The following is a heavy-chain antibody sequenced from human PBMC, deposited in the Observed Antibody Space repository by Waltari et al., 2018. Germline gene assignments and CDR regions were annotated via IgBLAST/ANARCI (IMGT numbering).Heavy chain of an antibody. CDR1: GDSMSSTHW. CDR3: ARDRGKGLYLDT. CDR2: VHGSGKA. J-gene: IGHJ4*02. Sequence: QLQESGPGLVKPSGTLSLICAVSGDSMSSTHWWSWVRQPPGKGLEWIGQVHGSGKANYNPFFASRVTVSLDTSTYHIALKVTSATAADTALYYCARDRGKGLYLDTWGRGILVTVSP. D-gene: IGHD2-15*01. V-gene: IGHV4-4*02.